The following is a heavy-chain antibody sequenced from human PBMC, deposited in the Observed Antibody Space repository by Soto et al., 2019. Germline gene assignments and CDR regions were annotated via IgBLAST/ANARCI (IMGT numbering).Heavy chain of an antibody. CDR1: GFTSSSYA. CDR2: ISGSGGST. Sequence: GGSLRLSCAASGFTSSSYAMNCVRQAPGKGLEWVSVISGSGGSTYYADSVKGRFTISRDNSKNTLYLQMNSLRAEDTALYYYAMRAHLLYFDYLGQGTLVTVSS. V-gene: IGHV3-23*01. CDR3: AMRAHLLYFDY. D-gene: IGHD1-26*01. J-gene: IGHJ4*02.